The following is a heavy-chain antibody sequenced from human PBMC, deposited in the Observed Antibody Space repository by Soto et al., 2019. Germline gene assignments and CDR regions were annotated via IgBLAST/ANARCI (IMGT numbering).Heavy chain of an antibody. Sequence: GGSLRLSCAASGFTFSNAWMIWVRQAPGKGLEWVGRIKRKSDGGTTDYAAPVKGRFTISRDDSANTLYLQMNSLKTEDTAVYFCAVNDYLDYWGQGALVTVSS. CDR3: AVNDYLDY. V-gene: IGHV3-15*01. CDR1: GFTFSNAW. J-gene: IGHJ4*02. CDR2: IKRKSDGGTT.